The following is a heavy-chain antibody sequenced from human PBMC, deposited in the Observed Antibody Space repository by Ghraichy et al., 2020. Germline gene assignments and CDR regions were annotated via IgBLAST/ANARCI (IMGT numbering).Heavy chain of an antibody. CDR3: ARGFFRGHMDV. D-gene: IGHD3-3*01. CDR1: GFPFNSYT. Sequence: GGSLRLSCAASGFPFNSYTMNWVRQAPGQGLEWLSYISSTSSTIYYADSVKGRFTISRDNAKNSLYLQMNSLRAEDTALYYCARGFFRGHMDVWGQGTTVIVSS. J-gene: IGHJ6*02. V-gene: IGHV3-48*01. CDR2: ISSTSSTI.